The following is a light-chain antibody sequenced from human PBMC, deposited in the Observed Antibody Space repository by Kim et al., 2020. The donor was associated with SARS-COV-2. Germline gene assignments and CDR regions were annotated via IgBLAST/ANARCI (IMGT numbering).Light chain of an antibody. CDR1: KSISSW. V-gene: IGKV1-5*03. J-gene: IGKJ2*03. CDR3: QQYNKDPYS. CDR2: KTS. Sequence: DIQLTQSPSALSASIGDRVTISCRANKSISSWLAWYQQKPGKAPKLLIYKTSYLESGVPSGFSGSGSGTEFTLTIGSLQPDDFATYYCQQYNKDPYSFGQGTKVDIK.